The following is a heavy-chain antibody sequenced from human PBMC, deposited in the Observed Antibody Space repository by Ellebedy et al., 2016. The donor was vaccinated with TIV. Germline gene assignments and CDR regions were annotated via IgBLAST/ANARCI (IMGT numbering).Heavy chain of an antibody. D-gene: IGHD6-19*01. Sequence: MPSETLSLTCAVYGGSFSGYYWSWNRQPPGKGLEWIGEINHSGSTNYNPSLKSRVTISVDTSKNQFSLKLRPVTAADTAVYYCARGDSSGWYYYWGQGTLVTVSS. CDR1: GGSFSGYY. CDR3: ARGDSSGWYYY. V-gene: IGHV4-34*01. CDR2: INHSGST. J-gene: IGHJ4*02.